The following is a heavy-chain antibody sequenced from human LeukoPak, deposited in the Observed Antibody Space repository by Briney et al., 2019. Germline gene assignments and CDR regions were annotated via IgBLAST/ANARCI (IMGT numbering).Heavy chain of an antibody. Sequence: SETLSLTCTVSGASISSYYWSWIRQPAGKGLEWIGRIYISGSTSCNPSLTSRVTISVDTSKNQVSLKVTSVTAADTAVYYCARDGAGVYYRYGMDVWGQGITVSVSS. CDR1: GASISSYY. CDR3: ARDGAGVYYRYGMDV. CDR2: IYISGST. V-gene: IGHV4-4*07. D-gene: IGHD5/OR15-5a*01. J-gene: IGHJ6*02.